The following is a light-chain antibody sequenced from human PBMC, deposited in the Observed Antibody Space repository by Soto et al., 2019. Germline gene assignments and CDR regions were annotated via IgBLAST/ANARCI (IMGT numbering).Light chain of an antibody. Sequence: QSALTQPASVAGSPGQSITISCTGTSSDVGGYNHVSWYQHHPGKAPKLMIYEVSNRPSGVSNRFSGSKSGNTASLTISGLQAEDEADYYCISLTSGSTRGVFGGGTKLTVL. V-gene: IGLV2-14*01. CDR1: SSDVGGYNH. CDR2: EVS. CDR3: ISLTSGSTRGV. J-gene: IGLJ2*01.